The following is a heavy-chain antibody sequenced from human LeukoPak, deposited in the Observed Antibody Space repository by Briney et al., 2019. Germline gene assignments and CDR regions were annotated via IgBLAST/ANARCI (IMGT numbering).Heavy chain of an antibody. V-gene: IGHV4-34*01. J-gene: IGHJ3*02. CDR2: INHSGST. CDR3: ARGSSYNWNDVSAFDI. Sequence: PSETLSLTCAVYGGSFSGYYWSWIRQPPGKGLEWIGEINHSGSTNYNPSLKSRVTISVDTSKNQSSLKMSSVTAADTAVYYCARGSSYNWNDVSAFDIWGQGTMVTVSS. D-gene: IGHD1-1*01. CDR1: GGSFSGYY.